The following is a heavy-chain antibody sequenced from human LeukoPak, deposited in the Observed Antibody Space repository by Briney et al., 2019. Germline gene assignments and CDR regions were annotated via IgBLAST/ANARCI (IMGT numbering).Heavy chain of an antibody. Sequence: SETLSLTCTVSGGSISTSNYYWGWIRQPPGKGLEWIGNIYSSGNTYYNASLQSRVTISIDTSKNQFSLRLNSVTAADTAMYYCAKSGGYGLIDYWGQGTRVTVSS. CDR2: IYSSGNT. CDR3: AKSGGYGLIDY. D-gene: IGHD1-26*01. V-gene: IGHV4-39*01. CDR1: GGSISTSNYY. J-gene: IGHJ4*02.